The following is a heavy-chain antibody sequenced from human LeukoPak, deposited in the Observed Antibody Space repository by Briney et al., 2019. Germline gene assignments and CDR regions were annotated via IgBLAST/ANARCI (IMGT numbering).Heavy chain of an antibody. CDR3: ARLGAFVFGDTVVTRPLDY. CDR2: IYPGDSDT. V-gene: IGHV5-51*01. J-gene: IGHJ4*02. CDR1: KYSFNNKW. D-gene: IGHD4-23*01. Sequence: GESLKISCKGSKYSFNNKWIGWVRQMPGKALEWMGIIYPGDSDTRYSPSFQGQVTISVDKSISTAYLQWSSLKASDGAMYYCARLGAFVFGDTVVTRPLDYWGQGTLVTVSS.